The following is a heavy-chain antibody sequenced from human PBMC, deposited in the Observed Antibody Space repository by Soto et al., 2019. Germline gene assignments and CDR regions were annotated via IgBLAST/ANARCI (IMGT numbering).Heavy chain of an antibody. Sequence: SETLSLTCTVSGGSISSGDYYWSWIRQPPGKGLEWIGYIYYSGSTYYNPSLKSRVTISVDTSKNQFSLKLSSVTAADTAVYYWARDDSVGIGYYDRSGPPSPPRQYGMDGWGQGTTVTVAS. V-gene: IGHV4-30-4*01. CDR2: IYYSGST. CDR1: GGSISSGDYY. D-gene: IGHD3-22*01. CDR3: ARDDSVGIGYYDRSGPPSPPRQYGMDG. J-gene: IGHJ6*01.